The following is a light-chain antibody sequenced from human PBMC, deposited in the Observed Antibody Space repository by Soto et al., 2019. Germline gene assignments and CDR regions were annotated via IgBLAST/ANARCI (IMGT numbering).Light chain of an antibody. J-gene: IGLJ3*02. V-gene: IGLV2-14*01. CDR1: SSDIGAYKF. CDR2: EVY. Sequence: QSALTQPASVSGSPGQSITISCTGSSSDIGAYKFVSWYQQHPGKAPKLILYEVYTRPSGVSLRFSGSRSDNTASLTISGLQADDEADYYCASYTPGSRLFGGGTKLTVL. CDR3: ASYTPGSRL.